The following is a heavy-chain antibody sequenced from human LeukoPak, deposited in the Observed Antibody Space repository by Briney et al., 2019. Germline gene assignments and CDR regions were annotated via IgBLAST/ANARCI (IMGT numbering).Heavy chain of an antibody. J-gene: IGHJ4*02. CDR3: ARASYCSDGSCYSDY. CDR2: ISAYNGNT. V-gene: IGHV1-18*01. Sequence: ASVKLSCTASGYTFSSYSISWVRQAPGQGLEWMGWISAYNGNTIYAQKVKGRVTMTTDTSTSTAYMELRSLKSDDTAVYYCARASYCSDGSCYSDYWGQGTLVTVSS. CDR1: GYTFSSYS. D-gene: IGHD2-15*01.